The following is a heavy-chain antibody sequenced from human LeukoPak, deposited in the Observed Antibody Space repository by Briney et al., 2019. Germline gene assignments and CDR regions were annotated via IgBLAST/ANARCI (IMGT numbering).Heavy chain of an antibody. CDR2: INHSGST. CDR1: GGSFSGYY. D-gene: IGHD1/OR15-1a*01. Sequence: TSETLSLTCAVYGGSFSGYYWSWIRQPPGKGLEWIGEINHSGSTNYNPSLKSRVTISVDTSKNQFSLKLSSVTAADMAVYYCAITTASYYYYYMDVWGKGTTVTVSS. V-gene: IGHV4-34*01. J-gene: IGHJ6*03. CDR3: AITTASYYYYYMDV.